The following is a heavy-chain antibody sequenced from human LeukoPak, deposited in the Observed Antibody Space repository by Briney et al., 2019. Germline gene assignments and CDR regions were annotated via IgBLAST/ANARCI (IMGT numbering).Heavy chain of an antibody. CDR2: IKHDGSDI. CDR1: GFTFSDYW. V-gene: IGHV3-7*01. D-gene: IGHD4-17*01. Sequence: GGSLRLFCVVSGFTFSDYWMTWVRQAPGKGLEWVANIKHDGSDIHYVDSVKGRFTISRDNAQSSLFLQMSTLRREDTAVYYCARGPSTTLTTRWGQGTLVAVSS. J-gene: IGHJ4*02. CDR3: ARGPSTTLTTR.